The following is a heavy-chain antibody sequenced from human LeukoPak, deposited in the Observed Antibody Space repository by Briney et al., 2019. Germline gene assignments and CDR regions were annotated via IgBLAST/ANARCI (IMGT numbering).Heavy chain of an antibody. J-gene: IGHJ5*02. CDR3: ARGAREYSSSSDL. CDR2: ISSSGSSI. V-gene: IGHV3-11*01. Sequence: GGSLRLSCAASGFTFSDYYMRWIRQAPGKGLEWVSYISSSGSSIYYADSVKGRFTISRDNAKNSLYLQMNSLRVEDTAVYYCARGAREYSSSSDLWGQGTLVTVSS. CDR1: GFTFSDYY. D-gene: IGHD6-6*01.